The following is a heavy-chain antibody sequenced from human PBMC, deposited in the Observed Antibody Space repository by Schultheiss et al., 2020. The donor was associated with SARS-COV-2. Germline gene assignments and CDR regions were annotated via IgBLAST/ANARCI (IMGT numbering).Heavy chain of an antibody. Sequence: GESLKISCAASGFTFSRYGMHWVRQAPGKGLEWVAVISYVGSNKYYADSVEGRFTMSRDNSKNTLYLQMNSLSAEDTAVYYCARNFDTSGYYSRDYYYYYGMDVWGQGTTVTVSS. V-gene: IGHV3-30*03. D-gene: IGHD3-22*01. CDR1: GFTFSRYG. J-gene: IGHJ6*02. CDR3: ARNFDTSGYYSRDYYYYYGMDV. CDR2: ISYVGSNK.